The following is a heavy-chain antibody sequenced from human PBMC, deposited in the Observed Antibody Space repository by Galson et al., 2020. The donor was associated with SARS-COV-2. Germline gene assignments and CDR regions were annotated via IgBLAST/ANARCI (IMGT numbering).Heavy chain of an antibody. V-gene: IGHV1-2*02. CDR1: GYTFSGYY. CDR2: IKTNTGAT. Sequence: ASVKVSCKGSGYTFSGYYIHWVRQAPGQGLEWMGWIKTNTGATNYAQNFQARVTMTRDTPISTAYMELSSLRHDDTAVYYCATQPRIVAVGGHYYYGMDVWGQGTTVIVSS. CDR3: ATQPRIVAVGGHYYYGMDV. J-gene: IGHJ6*02. D-gene: IGHD3-22*01.